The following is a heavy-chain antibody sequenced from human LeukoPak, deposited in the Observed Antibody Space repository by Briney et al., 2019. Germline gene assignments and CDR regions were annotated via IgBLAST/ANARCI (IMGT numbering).Heavy chain of an antibody. D-gene: IGHD3-22*01. J-gene: IGHJ4*02. V-gene: IGHV4-59*01. CDR2: IYYSGST. Sequence: SETLSLTCTVSGGSISSYYWSWIRQPPGKGLEWIGYIYYSGSTNYNPSLKSRVTISVDTSKNQFSLKLSSVTAADTAVYYCARDSAPYDSSGYYSYWGQGTLVTVSS. CDR1: GGSISSYY. CDR3: ARDSAPYDSSGYYSY.